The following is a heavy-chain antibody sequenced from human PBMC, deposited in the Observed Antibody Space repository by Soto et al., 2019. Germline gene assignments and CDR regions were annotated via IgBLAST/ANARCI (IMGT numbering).Heavy chain of an antibody. CDR1: GDSISSYY. D-gene: IGHD3-22*01. CDR2: LYYGRSA. CDR3: ALRSMAVVPEY. Sequence: QVQLQESGPGLVKPSETLSLTCAVSGDSISSYYCMWIRQPPGKGLESIGYLYYGRSANYNPSRKSRVTVSVDTSTNQCSLTLSSMTAADTAVYYCALRSMAVVPEYWGQGTLVTVSS. J-gene: IGHJ4*02. V-gene: IGHV4-59*01.